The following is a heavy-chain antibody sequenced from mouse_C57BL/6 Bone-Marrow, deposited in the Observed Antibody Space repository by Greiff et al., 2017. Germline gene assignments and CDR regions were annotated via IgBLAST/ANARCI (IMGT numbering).Heavy chain of an antibody. Sequence: QVQLQQPGAELVRPGSSVKLSCTASGYTFTSYWMDWVKQRPGQGLEWIGNIYTSDSETHYTQKFKDKATLTVDKSSSTAYMQLSSLTSEDSAVYYCARERDRLLLYFDVWGTGTTVTVSS. CDR3: ARERDRLLLYFDV. D-gene: IGHD2-1*01. V-gene: IGHV1-61*01. CDR2: IYTSDSET. CDR1: GYTFTSYW. J-gene: IGHJ1*03.